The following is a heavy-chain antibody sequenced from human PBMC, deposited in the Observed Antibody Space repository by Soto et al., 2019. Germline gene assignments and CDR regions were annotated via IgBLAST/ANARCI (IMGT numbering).Heavy chain of an antibody. Sequence: GGSLRLSCAASGFTFSSYGMHWVRQAPGKGLEWVAVISYDGSNKYYADSVKGRFTISRDNSKNTLDLQMNSLRAEDTAVYYCAKDRWRDIVVVVATPSDYWGQGTLVTVSS. D-gene: IGHD2-15*01. CDR2: ISYDGSNK. CDR1: GFTFSSYG. V-gene: IGHV3-30*18. CDR3: AKDRWRDIVVVVATPSDY. J-gene: IGHJ4*02.